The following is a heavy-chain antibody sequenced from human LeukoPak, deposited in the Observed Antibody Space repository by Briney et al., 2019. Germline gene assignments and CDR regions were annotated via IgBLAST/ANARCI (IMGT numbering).Heavy chain of an antibody. Sequence: PGGSLRLSCAASGFSISNDWKSWVRHAPGKGMGWVARVKSRSAGETTDYDAPVKGRFTISRDHSKNTLYLQINSLKTEDTAVYYCTLIQGWGSGSYYRDFWGQGTLVTVSS. CDR1: GFSISNDW. CDR2: VKSRSAGETT. D-gene: IGHD3-10*01. CDR3: TLIQGWGSGSYYRDF. J-gene: IGHJ4*02. V-gene: IGHV3-15*01.